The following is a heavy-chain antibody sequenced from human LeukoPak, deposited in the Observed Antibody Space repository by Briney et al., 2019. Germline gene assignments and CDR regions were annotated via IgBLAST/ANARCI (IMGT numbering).Heavy chain of an antibody. CDR3: ARRVVAVAGTGYFDY. CDR2: IYYSGST. Sequence: SETLSLTCTVSGGSIRSSSYYWGWIRQPPGKGLEWIGSIYYSGSTYYNASLKSRGTISVDTSKNQFSLKLNSVTAADTAVYFCARRVVAVAGTGYFDYWGQGTLVTVSS. CDR1: GGSIRSSSYY. J-gene: IGHJ4*02. D-gene: IGHD6-19*01. V-gene: IGHV4-39*01.